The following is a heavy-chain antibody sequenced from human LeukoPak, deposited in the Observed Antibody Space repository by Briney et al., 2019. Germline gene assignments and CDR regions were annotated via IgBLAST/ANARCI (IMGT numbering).Heavy chain of an antibody. D-gene: IGHD2-15*01. Sequence: GGSLRLSCAASGFTFSRHAMHWVRQAPGKGLEWVSAISGSGGSTYYADSVKGRFTISRDNSKNTLYLQMNSLRAEDTAVYYCAKASRYCSGGTCYSIRTGFDYWGQGTLVTVSS. CDR2: ISGSGGST. CDR1: GFTFSRHA. CDR3: AKASRYCSGGTCYSIRTGFDY. J-gene: IGHJ4*02. V-gene: IGHV3-23*01.